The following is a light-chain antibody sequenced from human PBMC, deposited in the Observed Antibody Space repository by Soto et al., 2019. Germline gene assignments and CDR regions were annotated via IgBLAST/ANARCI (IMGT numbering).Light chain of an antibody. CDR3: SSYSSSGTLFV. Sequence: QSVLTQPASVSGSPGQSITVSCAGTNSDVGGHDYGSWFQQHPGQAAKLLIYEVTTRPSGVSTRFSGSKSGNAASLTISGLQAEDDADDHCSSYSSSGTLFVFGTGTKVTVL. J-gene: IGLJ1*01. CDR2: EVT. CDR1: NSDVGGHDY. V-gene: IGLV2-14*01.